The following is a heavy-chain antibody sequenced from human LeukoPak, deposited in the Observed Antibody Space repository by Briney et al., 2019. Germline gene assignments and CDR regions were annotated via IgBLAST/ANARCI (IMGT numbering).Heavy chain of an antibody. CDR3: ARDFLRCSGGSCQNWFDP. CDR2: IYYSGST. J-gene: IGHJ5*02. D-gene: IGHD2-15*01. V-gene: IGHV4-59*01. CDR1: GGSISSYY. Sequence: SETLSLTCTVSGGSISSYYWSWIRQPPGKGLEWIGYIYYSGSTNYNPSLKSRVTISVDTSKNQFSLKLSSVTAADTAVYYCARDFLRCSGGSCQNWFDPWGQGTLVTVSS.